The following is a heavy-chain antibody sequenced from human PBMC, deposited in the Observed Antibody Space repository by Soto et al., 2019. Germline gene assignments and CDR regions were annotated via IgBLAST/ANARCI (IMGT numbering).Heavy chain of an antibody. V-gene: IGHV4-31*02. D-gene: IGHD3-22*01. CDR2: IYNIRST. CDR3: ASIGLSRRDSSIG. Sequence: WTWIRQHPGQGPEWIGNIYNIRSTYYSPSLKSRVSISVDTSENQFSLRLRSVTAADTAVYYCASIGLSRRDSSIGWGQGTLVTVSS. J-gene: IGHJ4*01.